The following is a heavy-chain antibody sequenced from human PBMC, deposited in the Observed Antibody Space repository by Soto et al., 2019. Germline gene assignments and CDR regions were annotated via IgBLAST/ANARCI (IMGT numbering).Heavy chain of an antibody. CDR3: ARQKAGTTMAWFDP. D-gene: IGHD3-10*01. CDR2: IYYSGST. V-gene: IGHV4-39*01. Sequence: SETLSLTCTVSGGSISSSSYYWGWIRQPPGKGLEWIGSIYYSGSTYYNPSLKSRVTISVDTSKNQFSLKLSSVTAADTAVYYCARQKAGTTMAWFDPWGQGTLVTAPQ. CDR1: GGSISSSSYY. J-gene: IGHJ5*02.